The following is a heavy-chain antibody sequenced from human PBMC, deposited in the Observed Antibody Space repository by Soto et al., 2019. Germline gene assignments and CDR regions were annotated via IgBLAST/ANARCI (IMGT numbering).Heavy chain of an antibody. V-gene: IGHV4-31*03. CDR3: AGYSSRMNDAIDI. Sequence: SETLSLTCTVSGGSISSGGYYWSWIRQHPGKGLEWIGYIYYSGSTYYNPSLKSRVTISVDTSKNQFSLKLSSVTAADTAVYYCAGYSSRMNDAIDIWGQGTMVTVSS. J-gene: IGHJ3*02. CDR1: GGSISSGGYY. D-gene: IGHD6-13*01. CDR2: IYYSGST.